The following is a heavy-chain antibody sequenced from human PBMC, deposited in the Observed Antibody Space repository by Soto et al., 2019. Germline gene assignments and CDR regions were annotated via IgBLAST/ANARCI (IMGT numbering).Heavy chain of an antibody. D-gene: IGHD2-15*01. V-gene: IGHV1-18*01. CDR3: ARDQGPGSEGRWFGY. CDR2: ISPFNGNT. Sequence: QVQLVQSGAEVKKPGASVKVSCKASGYTFNTYGISWVRQAPGQGLEWMGWISPFNGNTNYAQKFQGRVTMTTGTSTRTAYMDLRSLRSDDTAVYYCARDQGPGSEGRWFGYWGQGTLLTVSS. CDR1: GYTFNTYG. J-gene: IGHJ4*02.